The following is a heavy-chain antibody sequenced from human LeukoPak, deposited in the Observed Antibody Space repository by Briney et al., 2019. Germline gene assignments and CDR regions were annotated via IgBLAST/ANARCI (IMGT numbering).Heavy chain of an antibody. D-gene: IGHD6-19*01. CDR3: ARDGGYSSGWSSPFDY. J-gene: IGHJ4*02. CDR2: INSDGSST. CDR1: GFTFSNYA. V-gene: IGHV3-74*01. Sequence: GGPLRLSCAASGFTFSNYAMSGVRQAPGKGLVWVSRINSDGSSTSYADSVKGRFPISRDDAKNTLYLQMNSLRAEDTAVYYCARDGGYSSGWSSPFDYWGQGTLVTVSS.